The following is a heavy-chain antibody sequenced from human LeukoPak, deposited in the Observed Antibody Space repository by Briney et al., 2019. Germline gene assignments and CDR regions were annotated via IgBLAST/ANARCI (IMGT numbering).Heavy chain of an antibody. J-gene: IGHJ4*02. D-gene: IGHD4-23*01. Sequence: GGSLRLSCAAPGFNFSSFGMHWVRQAPGKGLEWVTFIRYDGINKYYADSVKGRFTISRDNSGNTMYLQINSLRPEDTAVYYCARSYGGNYFDYWGQGTLVTVSS. CDR2: IRYDGINK. CDR3: ARSYGGNYFDY. CDR1: GFNFSSFG. V-gene: IGHV3-30*02.